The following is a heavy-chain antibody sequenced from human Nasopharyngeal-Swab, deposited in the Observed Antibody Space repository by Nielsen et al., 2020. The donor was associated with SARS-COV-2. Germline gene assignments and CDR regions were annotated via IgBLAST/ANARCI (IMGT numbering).Heavy chain of an antibody. D-gene: IGHD4-23*01. Sequence: SVKVSCKASGGTFSSYAISWVRQAPGQGLEWMGGIIPIFGTADYAQKFQGRVTITADKSTSTAYMELSSLRSEDTAVYYCARGSTVVTPVDYWGQGTLVTVSS. CDR3: ARGSTVVTPVDY. V-gene: IGHV1-69*06. CDR2: IIPIFGTA. J-gene: IGHJ4*02. CDR1: GGTFSSYA.